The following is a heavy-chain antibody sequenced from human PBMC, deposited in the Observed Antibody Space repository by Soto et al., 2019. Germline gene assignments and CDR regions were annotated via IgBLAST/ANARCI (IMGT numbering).Heavy chain of an antibody. J-gene: IGHJ4*02. V-gene: IGHV1-18*01. CDR3: AREAHDGGFTDGDYCLGY. CDR2: ISAYNGNT. CDR1: GYTFTSYG. D-gene: IGHD4-17*01. Sequence: ASVKVSCKASGYTFTSYGISWVRQAPGQGLEWMGWISAYNGNTNYAQKLQGRVTMTTDTSTSTAYMELRSLRSDDTAVYYCAREAHDGGFTDGDYCLGYWGQGTLLTVSS.